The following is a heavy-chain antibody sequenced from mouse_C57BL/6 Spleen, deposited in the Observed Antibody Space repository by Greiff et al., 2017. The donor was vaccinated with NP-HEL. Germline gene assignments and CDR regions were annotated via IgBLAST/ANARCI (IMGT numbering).Heavy chain of an antibody. CDR1: GFTFSSYA. D-gene: IGHD1-1*01. Sequence: EVKVVESGGGLVKPGGSLKLSCAASGFTFSSYAMSWVRQTPEKRLEWVATISDGGSYTYSPDNVKGRFTISRDNAKNNLYLQMSHLKSEDTAMYYCARDRGVVAFDYWGQGTTLTVSS. J-gene: IGHJ2*01. CDR3: ARDRGVVAFDY. CDR2: ISDGGSYT. V-gene: IGHV5-4*01.